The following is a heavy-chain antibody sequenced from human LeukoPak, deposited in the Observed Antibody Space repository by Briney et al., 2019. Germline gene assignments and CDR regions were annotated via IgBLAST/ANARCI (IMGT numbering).Heavy chain of an antibody. D-gene: IGHD3-3*01. J-gene: IGHJ4*02. CDR2: IIPIFGTA. CDR1: GGTFSSYA. Sequence: ASVKVSCEASGGTFSSYAISWVRQAPGQGLEWMGGIIPIFGTANYAQKFQGRVTITADESTSTAYMELSSLRSEDTAVYYCARAPYDFWSGYYPPFDYWGQGTLVTVSS. CDR3: ARAPYDFWSGYYPPFDY. V-gene: IGHV1-69*13.